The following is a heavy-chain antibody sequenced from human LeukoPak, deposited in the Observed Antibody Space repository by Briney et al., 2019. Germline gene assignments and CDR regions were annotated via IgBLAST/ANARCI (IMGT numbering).Heavy chain of an antibody. V-gene: IGHV1-46*01. CDR3: ARWRGVNYYDSSGYLDY. CDR1: GYTFTSYY. D-gene: IGHD3-22*01. Sequence: GASVKVSCKASGYTFTSYYMHWVRQAPGQGLEWMGIINPSGGSTSYAQKFQGRVTMTRDMSTSTVYMELSSLRSEDMAVYYCARWRGVNYYDSSGYLDYWGQGTLVTVSS. CDR2: INPSGGST. J-gene: IGHJ4*02.